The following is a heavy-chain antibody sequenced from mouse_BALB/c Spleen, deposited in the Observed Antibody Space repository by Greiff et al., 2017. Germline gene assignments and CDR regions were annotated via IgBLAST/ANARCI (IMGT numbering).Heavy chain of an antibody. CDR1: GYTFTSYW. Sequence: QVQLQQSGAELAKPGASVKMSCKASGYTFTSYWMHWVKQRPGQGLEWIGYINPSTGYTEYNQKFKDKATLTADKSSSTAYMQLSSLTSEDSVVYYCARRDYGNSFDYWGQGTTLTVSS. CDR3: ARRDYGNSFDY. V-gene: IGHV1-7*01. CDR2: INPSTGYT. D-gene: IGHD2-1*01. J-gene: IGHJ2*01.